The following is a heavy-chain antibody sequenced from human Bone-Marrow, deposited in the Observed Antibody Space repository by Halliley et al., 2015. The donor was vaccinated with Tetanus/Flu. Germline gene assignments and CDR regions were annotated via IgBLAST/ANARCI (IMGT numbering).Heavy chain of an antibody. CDR1: GFTFSNAW. D-gene: IGHD2-2*03. CDR3: TPLDYFDK. CDR2: INSKAAGETT. J-gene: IGHJ4*02. Sequence: SLRLSCAASGFTFSNAWMSWVRQAPGKGLEWVGRINSKAAGETTDYAAPVKGRFTISRDDSKNTLYLQMNSLKTEDTAVYYCTPLDYFDKWGQGTLVTVS. V-gene: IGHV3-15*01.